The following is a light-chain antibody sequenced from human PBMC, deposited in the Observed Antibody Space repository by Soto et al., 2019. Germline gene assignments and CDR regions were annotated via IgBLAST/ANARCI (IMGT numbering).Light chain of an antibody. V-gene: IGLV1-44*01. CDR3: AAWDDSLNRSVV. Sequence: QAVVTQPPSASGTPGQRVTISCSGSSSNIGSNTVNWYQQLPGTAPKLLIYSNNQRPSGVPDRFSGSKSGTSASLAISGLQSEDEADYYCAAWDDSLNRSVVFGGGTKLTVL. CDR2: SNN. J-gene: IGLJ2*01. CDR1: SSNIGSNT.